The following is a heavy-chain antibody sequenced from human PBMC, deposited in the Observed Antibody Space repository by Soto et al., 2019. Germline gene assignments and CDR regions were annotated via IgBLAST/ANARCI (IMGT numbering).Heavy chain of an antibody. CDR2: ISSSSSYI. D-gene: IGHD2-15*01. J-gene: IGHJ4*02. Sequence: GGSLRLSCAASGFTFSSYSMNWVRQAPGKGLEWVSSISSSSSYIYYVDSVKGRFTISRDNAKNSLYLQMNSLRAEDTAVYYCARDGGYCSGGSCYSDFDYWGQGTLVTVSS. CDR1: GFTFSSYS. V-gene: IGHV3-21*01. CDR3: ARDGGYCSGGSCYSDFDY.